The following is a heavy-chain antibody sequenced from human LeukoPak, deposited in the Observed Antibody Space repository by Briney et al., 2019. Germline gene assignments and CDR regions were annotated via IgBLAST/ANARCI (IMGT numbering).Heavy chain of an antibody. CDR1: GYTFTSYG. J-gene: IGHJ2*01. V-gene: IGHV1-18*01. Sequence: ASVKVSCKASGYTFTSYGISWVRQAPGQGLEWMGWISAYNGNTNYAQKLQGRVTISTGESTSTAYMELSSLRSDDTAVYYCAREPHLLENSGRRHSNWHFDLWGRGTLVTVSS. CDR3: AREPHLLENSGRRHSNWHFDL. D-gene: IGHD2-2*01. CDR2: ISAYNGNT.